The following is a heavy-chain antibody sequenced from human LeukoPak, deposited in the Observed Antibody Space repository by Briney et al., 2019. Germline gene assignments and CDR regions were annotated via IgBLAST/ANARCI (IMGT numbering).Heavy chain of an antibody. Sequence: GGSLRLSCAASGFTVSSNYMSWVRQAPGKGLEWASVIYSGGSTYYADSVKGRFTISRDNSKNTLYLQMNSLRAEDTAVYYCAKSSGGSCYCVDYWGQGTLVTVSS. J-gene: IGHJ4*02. CDR3: AKSSGGSCYCVDY. CDR2: IYSGGST. V-gene: IGHV3-66*01. CDR1: GFTVSSNY. D-gene: IGHD2-15*01.